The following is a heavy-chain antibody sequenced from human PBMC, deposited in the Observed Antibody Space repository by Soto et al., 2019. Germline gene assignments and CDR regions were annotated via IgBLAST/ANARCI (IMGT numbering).Heavy chain of an antibody. V-gene: IGHV4-34*01. CDR1: GGSFSGYY. D-gene: IGHD3-22*01. CDR2: INHSGST. Sequence: SETLSLTCAVYGGSFSGYYWSWIRQPPGKGLEWIGEINHSGSTNYNPSLKSRVTISVDTSKNQFSLKLSSVTAADTAVYYCARVGTDSSGYYMDDYWGQGTLVTVSS. CDR3: ARVGTDSSGYYMDDY. J-gene: IGHJ4*02.